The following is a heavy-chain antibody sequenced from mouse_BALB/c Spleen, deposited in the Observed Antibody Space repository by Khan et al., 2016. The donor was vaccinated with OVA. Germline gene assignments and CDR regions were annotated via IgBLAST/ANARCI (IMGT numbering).Heavy chain of an antibody. J-gene: IGHJ3*01. Sequence: QVQLQQPGAELVKPGASVKLSCKASGYTFTSFWIHWVKRRPGQGLEWIGEIDPSDSHTNYNQEFKEKATLTVDKSSSTAYMQLSRLTAEVTAVYFCARSYFYGSSTWFGYWGQGTLVTVSA. D-gene: IGHD1-1*01. V-gene: IGHV1-69*02. CDR3: ARSYFYGSSTWFGY. CDR1: GYTFTSFW. CDR2: IDPSDSHT.